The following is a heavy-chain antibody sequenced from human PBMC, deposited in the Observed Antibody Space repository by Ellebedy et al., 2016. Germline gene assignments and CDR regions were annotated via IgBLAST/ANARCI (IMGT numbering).Heavy chain of an antibody. CDR1: GFRVTSND. D-gene: IGHD1-14*01. Sequence: GGSLRLXXAASGFRVTSNDMSWVRQAPGRGLELVSLMYAGGSEYYADSVKGRFAITRDTSMNRLYLHMSVLEAGDTALYYCVTRHNGAFDFWGQGTMVTVSS. CDR2: MYAGGSE. V-gene: IGHV3-53*01. J-gene: IGHJ3*01. CDR3: VTRHNGAFDF.